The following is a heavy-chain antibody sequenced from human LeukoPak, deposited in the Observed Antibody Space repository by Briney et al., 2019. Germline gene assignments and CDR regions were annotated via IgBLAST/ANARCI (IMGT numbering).Heavy chain of an antibody. D-gene: IGHD1-26*01. CDR3: ARLFSHGCGDY. V-gene: IGHV5-51*01. CDR1: GSTFTSYW. CDR2: IYPGDSDT. J-gene: IGHJ4*02. Sequence: GASLQISCKGSGSTFTSYWIGWGRQLRGKGLEWMGIIYPGDSDTRYSPSFQGQVTISADKSITTAYLQWSSLKASDTAMYYCARLFSHGCGDYWGQGTLVTVSS.